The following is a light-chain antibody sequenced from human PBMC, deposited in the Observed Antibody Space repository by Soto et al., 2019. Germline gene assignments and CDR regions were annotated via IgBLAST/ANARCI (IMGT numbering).Light chain of an antibody. Sequence: QSVLTQPPSMSGAPGQRITISCTGNSSNIGAGFDVHWYQQLPKTAPKLLIFANNNRPSGVPDRFSGSKSGTSASLAITGLQAEDEAEYCCQSSDTSLSAHVFGSGTKLTVL. J-gene: IGLJ1*01. CDR3: QSSDTSLSAHV. V-gene: IGLV1-40*01. CDR1: SSNIGAGFD. CDR2: ANN.